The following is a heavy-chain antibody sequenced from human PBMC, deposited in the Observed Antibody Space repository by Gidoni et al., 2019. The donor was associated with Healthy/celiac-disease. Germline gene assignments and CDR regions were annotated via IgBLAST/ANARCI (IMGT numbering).Heavy chain of an antibody. V-gene: IGHV4-39*01. D-gene: IGHD3-22*01. CDR3: ARRRYYDSSGYYYEEGDFDY. Sequence: QLHLQEPAPGLVKPSETLSLTCTVPGGPTSSSSSYWGWIRQPPGKGLEWIGSIYYSGSTYYNPSLKSRVTISVDTSKNQFSLKLSSVTAADTAVYYCARRRYYDSSGYYYEEGDFDYWGQGTLVTVSS. J-gene: IGHJ4*02. CDR2: IYYSGST. CDR1: GGPTSSSSSY.